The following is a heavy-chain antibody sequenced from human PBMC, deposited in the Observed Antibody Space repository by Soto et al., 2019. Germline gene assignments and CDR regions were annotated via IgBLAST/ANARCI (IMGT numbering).Heavy chain of an antibody. Sequence: LTCAISGDSVSSNSAAWNWIRQSPSRGLEWLGRTYYRSKWYNDYAVSVKSRITINPDTSKNQFSLQLNSVTPEDTAVYYCARDRYYYDSSGYTPFDYYYGMDVWGQGTTVTVSS. CDR2: TYYRSKWYN. CDR3: ARDRYYYDSSGYTPFDYYYGMDV. D-gene: IGHD3-22*01. CDR1: GDSVSSNSAA. J-gene: IGHJ6*02. V-gene: IGHV6-1*01.